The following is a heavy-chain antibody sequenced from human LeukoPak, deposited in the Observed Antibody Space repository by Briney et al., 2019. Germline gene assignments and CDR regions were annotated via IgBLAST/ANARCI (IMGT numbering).Heavy chain of an antibody. CDR3: AREIEGYSSGWYFDY. V-gene: IGHV1-69*01. J-gene: IGHJ4*02. D-gene: IGHD6-19*01. Sequence: SVKVSCKASGGTFSSYAISWVRQAPGQGLEWMGGIIPIFGTANYAQKFQGRATITADESTSTAYMELSSLRSEDTAVYYCAREIEGYSSGWYFDYWGQGTLVTVSS. CDR1: GGTFSSYA. CDR2: IIPIFGTA.